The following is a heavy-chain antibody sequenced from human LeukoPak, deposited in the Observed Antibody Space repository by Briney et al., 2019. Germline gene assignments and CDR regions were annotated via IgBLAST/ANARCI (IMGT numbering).Heavy chain of an antibody. CDR2: IYPDDSDT. CDR3: ASTNCSNGVCYTSGFDY. D-gene: IGHD2-8*01. V-gene: IGHV5-51*01. J-gene: IGHJ4*02. CDR1: GYRFTSHW. Sequence: GESLKIYCKGSGYRFTSHWIGWVRQMPGKGLEWMGMIYPDDSDTRYSPSFQGQVTISVDKSISTAYLQWSSLKASDTAMYYCASTNCSNGVCYTSGFDYWGQGTLVAVSS.